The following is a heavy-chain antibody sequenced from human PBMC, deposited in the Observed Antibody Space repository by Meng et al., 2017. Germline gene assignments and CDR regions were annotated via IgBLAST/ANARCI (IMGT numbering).Heavy chain of an antibody. V-gene: IGHV1-46*01. CDR3: ARLQRIYYFDY. J-gene: IGHJ4*02. CDR1: GYTFTSYY. Sequence: QVQLVQPGAEVKEPGVSVKVSCKASGYTFTSYYMHWVRQAPGQGLEWMGIINPSGGSTSYAQKFQGRVTMTRDTSTSTVYMELSSLRSEDTAVYYCARLQRIYYFDYWGQGTLVTVSS. CDR2: INPSGGST. D-gene: IGHD2-15*01.